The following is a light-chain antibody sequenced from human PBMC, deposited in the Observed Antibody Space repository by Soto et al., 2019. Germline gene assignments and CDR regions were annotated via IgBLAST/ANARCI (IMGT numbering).Light chain of an antibody. CDR3: QQYNNWPRT. CDR1: QSVINSY. J-gene: IGKJ1*01. V-gene: IGKV3-15*01. CDR2: DAS. Sequence: EFVLTQSPGTLSLSPGERATLSCRASQSVINSYLAWYQQKPGQAPRLLIYDASTRATGIPARFSGSGSGTEFTLTISSLQSEDFAVYYCQQYNNWPRTFGQGNKVDIK.